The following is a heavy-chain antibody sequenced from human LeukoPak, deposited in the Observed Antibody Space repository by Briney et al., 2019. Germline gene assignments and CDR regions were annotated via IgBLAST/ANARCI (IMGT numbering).Heavy chain of an antibody. V-gene: IGHV3-48*03. J-gene: IGHJ4*02. CDR3: ARDLRQPGLYFDN. CDR1: GFTFGDFE. CDR2: ISNSGSPT. D-gene: IGHD6-13*01. Sequence: GGSLRLSCAASGFTFGDFEMAWVRRTPGKGLEWIAYISNSGSPTFYADSVKGRFTISRENAKSSLYLQVNSLRAEDTALYYCARDLRQPGLYFDNWGQGTLVTVSA.